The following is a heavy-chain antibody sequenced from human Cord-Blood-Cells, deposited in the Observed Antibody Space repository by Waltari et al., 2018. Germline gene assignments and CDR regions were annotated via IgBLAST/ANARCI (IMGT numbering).Heavy chain of an antibody. V-gene: IGHV3-21*01. CDR2: ISSSSSYI. D-gene: IGHD4-4*01. CDR1: GFTFSSYS. CDR3: ARDPVTTVTYYFDY. Sequence: EVQLVESGGGLVKPGGSLRLSCAASGFTFSSYSMNWVRQVPGKGLEWVSSISSSSSYIYYADSVKGRFTISRDNAKNSLYLQMNSLRAEDTAVYYCARDPVTTVTYYFDYWGQGTLVTVSS. J-gene: IGHJ4*02.